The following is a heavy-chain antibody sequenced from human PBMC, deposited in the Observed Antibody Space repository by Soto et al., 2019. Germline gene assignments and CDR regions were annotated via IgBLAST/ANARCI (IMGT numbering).Heavy chain of an antibody. V-gene: IGHV3-7*01. CDR3: ARSIAARLNWFDP. CDR2: IKQDGSEK. J-gene: IGHJ5*02. Sequence: EVQLVESGGGLVQPGGSLRLSCEASGFTFGSYWMSWVRQAPGKGLEWVANIKQDGSEKYYVDSVKGRFTISRDNAKNSLYLQMNSLRAEDTAVYYCARSIAARLNWFDPWGQGTMVTVSS. CDR1: GFTFGSYW. D-gene: IGHD6-6*01.